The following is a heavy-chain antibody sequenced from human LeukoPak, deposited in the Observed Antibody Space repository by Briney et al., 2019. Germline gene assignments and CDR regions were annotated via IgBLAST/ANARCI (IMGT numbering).Heavy chain of an antibody. D-gene: IGHD3-22*01. CDR1: GYTLPSYY. V-gene: IGHV1-46*01. CDR3: ARDFGAGVVVTPDLPDY. Sequence: ASVKVSCKASGYTLPSYYTHWVRQAPGQGLEWMGIINSSGGSTSYAQKFQGRVTMTRDPSTSTVYMDMSTLRSEDTAVYYGARDFGAGVVVTPDLPDYWGRGTLVTVSS. J-gene: IGHJ4*02. CDR2: INSSGGST.